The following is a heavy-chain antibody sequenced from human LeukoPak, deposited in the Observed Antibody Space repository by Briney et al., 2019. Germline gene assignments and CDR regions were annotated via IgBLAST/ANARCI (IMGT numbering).Heavy chain of an antibody. Sequence: ASVKVSCKASGYTFTSYAMHWVRQAPGQRLEWMGWINAGNGKTKYSQEFQGRGTITRDTSASTAYMELSSLRSEDMAVYYCARGVVGDTDWFDPWGQGTLVTVSS. CDR3: ARGVVGDTDWFDP. J-gene: IGHJ5*02. CDR1: GYTFTSYA. D-gene: IGHD1-26*01. V-gene: IGHV1-3*03. CDR2: INAGNGKT.